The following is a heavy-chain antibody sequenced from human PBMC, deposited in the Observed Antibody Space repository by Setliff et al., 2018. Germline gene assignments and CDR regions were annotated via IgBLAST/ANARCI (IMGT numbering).Heavy chain of an antibody. J-gene: IGHJ6*03. Sequence: GASVKVSCKASGGTFSSYGISWVRQAPGQGLEWMGGTIPIFGTTDYAQKFRGRVTIITDESTSTAFMQLSSLRSEDTAVYYRVREGVDSRSSTDYRYYMDVWGKGTTVTVSS. D-gene: IGHD3-22*01. CDR3: VREGVDSRSSTDYRYYMDV. CDR1: GGTFSSYG. CDR2: TIPIFGTT. V-gene: IGHV1-69*05.